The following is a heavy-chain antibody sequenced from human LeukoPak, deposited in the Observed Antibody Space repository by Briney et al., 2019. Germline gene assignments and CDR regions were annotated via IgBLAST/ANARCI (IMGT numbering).Heavy chain of an antibody. Sequence: GGSLRVSCAASGFTFSNYAMSWVRQAPGKGLEWVSAISGSGGSTYYADSVQGRFTISRDNSKNTLYLQMNSLRAEDTAVYYCAKSHFYYGMDVWGQGTTVTVSS. CDR2: ISGSGGST. CDR3: AKSHFYYGMDV. V-gene: IGHV3-23*01. CDR1: GFTFSNYA. D-gene: IGHD3-3*02. J-gene: IGHJ6*02.